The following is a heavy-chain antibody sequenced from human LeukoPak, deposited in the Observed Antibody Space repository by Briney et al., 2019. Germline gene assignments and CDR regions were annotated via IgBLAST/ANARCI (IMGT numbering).Heavy chain of an antibody. D-gene: IGHD3-10*01. J-gene: IGHJ4*02. CDR3: ARARWSGSGTYFDY. Sequence: PGGSLRLSCAASGITFRNYWMTWVRQAPGKGLEWVANIKEDRSEQYYVDSVKGRFTMSRDNAKNSLFLEMNSLRAEDTAVYYCARARWSGSGTYFDYWGQGTLVTVSS. V-gene: IGHV3-7*01. CDR1: GITFRNYW. CDR2: IKEDRSEQ.